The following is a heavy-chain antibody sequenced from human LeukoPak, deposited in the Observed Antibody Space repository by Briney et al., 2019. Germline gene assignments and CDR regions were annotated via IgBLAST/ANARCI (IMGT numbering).Heavy chain of an antibody. D-gene: IGHD3-10*01. CDR2: ISSSSSYI. CDR3: ARGEYGSGSYHIDY. J-gene: IGHJ4*02. V-gene: IGHV3-21*01. CDR1: GFTFSSYS. Sequence: GGSLRLSCAASGFTFSSYSINWVRQAPGKGLEWVASISSSSSYIYYADSVKGRFTISRDNAKNSLYLQMNSLRAEDTAVYYCARGEYGSGSYHIDYWGQGTLVTVSS.